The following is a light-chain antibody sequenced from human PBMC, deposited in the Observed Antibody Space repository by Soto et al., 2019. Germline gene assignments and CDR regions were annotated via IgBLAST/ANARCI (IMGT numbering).Light chain of an antibody. V-gene: IGKV3-15*01. CDR1: QSVSNY. CDR2: GAS. J-gene: IGKJ5*01. CDR3: QQYNNWPPT. Sequence: ENVLTQSPATLSLSPGERATLSCRASQSVSNYVAWYQQKPGQAPRLLIYGASTRATDIPARFSGSGSGTEFTLTISSLQSEDFAVYYCQQYNNWPPTFGQGTRLE.